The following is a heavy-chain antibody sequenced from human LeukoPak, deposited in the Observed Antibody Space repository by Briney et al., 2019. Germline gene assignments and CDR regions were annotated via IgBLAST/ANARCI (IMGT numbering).Heavy chain of an antibody. J-gene: IGHJ6*03. V-gene: IGHV3-48*01. D-gene: IGHD3-10*01. CDR1: GFIFSSYS. Sequence: HAGGSLRLSCVGSGFIFSSYSMNWVRQAPGKGLEWISYISSSSGTIYYADSVKGRFTISRDNSKNTLYLQMSSLRAEDTAVYYCAKGYGSEHSYYYYYMDVWGKGTTVTISS. CDR3: AKGYGSEHSYYYYYMDV. CDR2: ISSSSGTI.